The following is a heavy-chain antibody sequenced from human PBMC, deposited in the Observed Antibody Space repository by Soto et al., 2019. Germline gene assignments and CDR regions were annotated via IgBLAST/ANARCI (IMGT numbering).Heavy chain of an antibody. J-gene: IGHJ4*02. D-gene: IGHD3-22*01. V-gene: IGHV3-48*02. CDR3: ARADYYDSSGYPDY. Sequence: GGSLRLSWAASGFTFSSYSMNWVRQAPGKGLEWVSYISSSSSTIYYADSVNGRFTISRDNAKNSLYLQMNSLRDEDTAVYYCARADYYDSSGYPDYWGQGTLVTVSS. CDR2: ISSSSSTI. CDR1: GFTFSSYS.